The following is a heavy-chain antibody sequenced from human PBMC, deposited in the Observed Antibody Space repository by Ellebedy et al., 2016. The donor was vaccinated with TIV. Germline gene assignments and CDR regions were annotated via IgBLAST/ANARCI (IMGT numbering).Heavy chain of an antibody. J-gene: IGHJ4*02. CDR1: GFTFSSYV. CDR2: ISHDGSKT. Sequence: SLKISXAASGFTFSSYVIHWVRQAPGKGLEWVAVISHDGSKTYYTDSVKGRFTISRDDSKNTLYLQMNSLRVEDTAVYYCAREYYYDRSASPSFYFDYWGQGTLVTVSS. V-gene: IGHV3-30-3*01. CDR3: AREYYYDRSASPSFYFDY. D-gene: IGHD3-22*01.